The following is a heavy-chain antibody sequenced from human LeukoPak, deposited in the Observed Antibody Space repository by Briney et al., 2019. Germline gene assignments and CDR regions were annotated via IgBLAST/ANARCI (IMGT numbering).Heavy chain of an antibody. J-gene: IGHJ4*02. Sequence: SETLSLTCTVSGASISNYYWSWIRRPPGRGLEWVGCIYHSGTTNFNPSLKSRVTISVDTSKNLFSLKLTSVTAADTAVYYCARGDILTGYVFDYWGQGTLVTVSS. D-gene: IGHD3-9*01. CDR1: GASISNYY. V-gene: IGHV4-59*12. CDR2: IYHSGTT. CDR3: ARGDILTGYVFDY.